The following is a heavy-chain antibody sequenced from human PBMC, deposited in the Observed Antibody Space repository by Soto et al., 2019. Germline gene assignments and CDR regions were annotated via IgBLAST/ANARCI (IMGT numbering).Heavy chain of an antibody. CDR2: ISASGDKT. J-gene: IGHJ4*02. CDR3: ARDCSSSSCSVWRD. Sequence: EVQLLESGGELVQPGGSLRLSCVASGFSLSNYAMTWVRQAPGKGLEWVSGISASGDKTSYTDSVEGRIIISRDNSKNTLYLLMNSLRAEDTALYYCARDCSSSSCSVWRDWGQGTLVTVSS. D-gene: IGHD2-2*01. CDR1: GFSLSNYA. V-gene: IGHV3-23*01.